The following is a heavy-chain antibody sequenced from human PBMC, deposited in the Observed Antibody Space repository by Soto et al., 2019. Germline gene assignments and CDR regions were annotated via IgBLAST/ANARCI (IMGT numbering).Heavy chain of an antibody. CDR3: AAIPLYYYGMDV. V-gene: IGHV4-59*01. D-gene: IGHD2-2*01. CDR1: GGSISSYY. Sequence: PSETLSLTCTVSGGSISSYYWSWIRQPPGKGLEWIGYIYYSGSTNYNPSLKSRVTISVDTSKNQFSLKLSSVTAADTAVYYCAAIPLYYYGMDVWGQGTTVTVSS. CDR2: IYYSGST. J-gene: IGHJ6*02.